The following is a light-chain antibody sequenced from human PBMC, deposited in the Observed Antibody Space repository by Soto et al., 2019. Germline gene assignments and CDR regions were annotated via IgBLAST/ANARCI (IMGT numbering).Light chain of an antibody. Sequence: EFVLTQSPGTLSLSPGERATLSCRASQSISSSNLAWYQQQPGQAPRLLIYATSIRAPGIPDRFSGSGSGTDVTLTISRLEPEDFAVFYCQHYGSSLFTFGPGTKVDIK. CDR1: QSISSSN. CDR2: ATS. V-gene: IGKV3-20*01. J-gene: IGKJ3*01. CDR3: QHYGSSLFT.